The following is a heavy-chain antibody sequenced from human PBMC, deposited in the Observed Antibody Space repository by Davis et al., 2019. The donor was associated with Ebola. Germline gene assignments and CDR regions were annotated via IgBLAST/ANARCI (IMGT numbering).Heavy chain of an antibody. J-gene: IGHJ4*02. CDR1: GGTFSSSA. CDR2: IIPIFGTP. V-gene: IGHV1-69*13. D-gene: IGHD6-6*01. Sequence: SVKVSCKASGGTFSSSAISWVRQAPGQGLEWMGGIIPIFGTPNYAQKFQGRVTITADESMTTAYMELSSLRSEDTAVYYCARGDINSSHSRYYFDYWGQGTLVTVSS. CDR3: ARGDINSSHSRYYFDY.